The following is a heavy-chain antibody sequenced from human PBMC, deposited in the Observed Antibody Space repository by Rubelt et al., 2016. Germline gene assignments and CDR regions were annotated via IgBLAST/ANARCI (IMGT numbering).Heavy chain of an antibody. CDR1: GDTFSNYA. J-gene: IGHJ4*02. Sequence: QVQLVQSGAEVKKPGSSVKVSCKASGDTFSNYAISWVRQAPGQGLEWMGRITPIHGITHYAPKFQGIVTITTDKSTRTAYMELSSRRSDDTAVYYCARDGVVVVTAIDYWGQGTLVTVSS. V-gene: IGHV1-69*04. CDR3: ARDGVVVVTAIDY. D-gene: IGHD2-21*02. CDR2: ITPIHGIT.